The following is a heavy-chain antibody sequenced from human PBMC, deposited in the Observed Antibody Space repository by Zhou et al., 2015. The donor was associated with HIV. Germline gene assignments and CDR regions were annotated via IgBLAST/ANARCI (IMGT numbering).Heavy chain of an antibody. Sequence: QVQLVQSGAEVKKPGASVKVSCKASGDSFTSYSITWVRQAPGLRLEWMGWISTYNGNTHYAQKLQGRVTMTTDTSTSTAYMELRSLRSDDTAVYYCARGLDYYDSGAYYPFYFDYWGQGTLVTVSS. D-gene: IGHD3-22*01. V-gene: IGHV1-18*01. J-gene: IGHJ4*02. CDR1: GDSFTSYS. CDR2: ISTYNGNT. CDR3: ARGLDYYDSGAYYPFYFDY.